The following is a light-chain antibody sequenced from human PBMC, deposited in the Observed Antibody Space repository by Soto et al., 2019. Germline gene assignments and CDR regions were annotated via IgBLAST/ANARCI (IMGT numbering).Light chain of an antibody. CDR3: QQYNNWPT. J-gene: IGKJ1*01. CDR2: GAY. Sequence: EKVMTQSPATLSVYPGERATLSCRASQSVDGNIAWYQQKPGQAPRLLIYGAYTRATGIPARFSGSGSGTEFTLTISSLQSEDFAVYYCQQYNNWPTCGQGTKGDIK. CDR1: QSVDGN. V-gene: IGKV3-15*01.